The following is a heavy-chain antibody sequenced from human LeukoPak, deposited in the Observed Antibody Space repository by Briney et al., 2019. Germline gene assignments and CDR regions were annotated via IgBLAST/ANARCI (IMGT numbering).Heavy chain of an antibody. Sequence: KVSCKASGYTFTGYYMHWVRRAPGQGLEGMGWINPKSGGTNYAQKFQGRVTMTRDTSISTAYMELSRLTSDDTAIYYCARKDYFDYWGQGTLVTVSS. CDR1: GYTFTGYY. CDR3: ARKDYFDY. CDR2: INPKSGGT. V-gene: IGHV1-2*02. J-gene: IGHJ4*01.